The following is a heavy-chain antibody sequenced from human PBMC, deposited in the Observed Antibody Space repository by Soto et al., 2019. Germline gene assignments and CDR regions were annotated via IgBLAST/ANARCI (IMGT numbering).Heavy chain of an antibody. J-gene: IGHJ4*02. V-gene: IGHV4-30-4*01. CDR2: LYYSGST. D-gene: IGHD6-13*01. CDR3: AEVLIAAAGHFDY. CDR1: GGSLSSGDYY. Sequence: QVQLQESGPGLVKPSQTLSLTCTVSGGSLSSGDYYWSWIRQPPGKGLEWIGYLYYSGSTYDNPSLMSRVTISVHTSKTQFSLKLSSVTAADTAVYYCAEVLIAAAGHFDYWGQGTLVTFSS.